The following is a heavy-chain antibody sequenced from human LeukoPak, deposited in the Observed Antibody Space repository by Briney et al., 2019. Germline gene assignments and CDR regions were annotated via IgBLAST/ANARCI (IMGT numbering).Heavy chain of an antibody. J-gene: IGHJ1*01. Sequence: GGSLRLSCAASGFSFSAYTMSWVRQAPGKGPEWVSAINSGGDATSYADSVRGRFTISRDNAKNSLYLQMNSLRVEDTAVYYCARHTSSAAGTGGLWGQGAQVTVSS. CDR2: INSGGDAT. D-gene: IGHD6-25*01. CDR3: ARHTSSAAGTGGL. CDR1: GFSFSAYT. V-gene: IGHV3-23*01.